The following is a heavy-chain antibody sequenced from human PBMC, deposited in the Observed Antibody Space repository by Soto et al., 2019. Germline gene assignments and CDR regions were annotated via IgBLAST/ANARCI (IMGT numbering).Heavy chain of an antibody. CDR1: GGYVSSGSYY. V-gene: IGHV4-61*01. D-gene: IGHD5-18*01. CDR2: IFYSGST. J-gene: IGHJ2*01. CDR3: ARDLGPSVDTAIVKDWYFDL. Sequence: QVQLQESGPGLVKPSETLSLTCSVSGGYVSSGSYYWSWIRQPPGKGLEWIGYIFYSGSTNYNPSLNSRITIAVDRSKNQFSLKMRSVTAADPAVDYCARDLGPSVDTAIVKDWYFDLWGRGTLVTVSS.